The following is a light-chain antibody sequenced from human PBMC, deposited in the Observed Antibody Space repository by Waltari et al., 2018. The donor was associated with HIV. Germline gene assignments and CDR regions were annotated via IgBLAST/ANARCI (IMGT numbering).Light chain of an antibody. J-gene: IGLJ2*01. CDR3: CSYAGSSTLI. Sequence: QSALTQPASVSGSPGQSITISCTGTSSDVGSYNLVSWYQQHPGKVPKLMIYEVSKRPSGVSYRCSGSKSGDTASLTISGLQAEDEADYYCCSYAGSSTLIFGGGTKLTVL. V-gene: IGLV2-23*02. CDR2: EVS. CDR1: SSDVGSYNL.